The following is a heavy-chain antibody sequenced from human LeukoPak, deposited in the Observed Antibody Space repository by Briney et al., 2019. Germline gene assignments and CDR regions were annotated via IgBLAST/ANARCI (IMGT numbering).Heavy chain of an antibody. V-gene: IGHV4-61*01. CDR1: GGSISSSSYY. D-gene: IGHD2-2*01. J-gene: IGHJ4*02. Sequence: KASETLSLTCTVSGGSISSSSYYWSWIRQSPGKGPEWIGYIYNSGSTNYNPSLKSRVTISLDTSKKQFSLKLTSATAADTAIYYCATEYCASSSCRFDSWGQGTLVTVSS. CDR2: IYNSGST. CDR3: ATEYCASSSCRFDS.